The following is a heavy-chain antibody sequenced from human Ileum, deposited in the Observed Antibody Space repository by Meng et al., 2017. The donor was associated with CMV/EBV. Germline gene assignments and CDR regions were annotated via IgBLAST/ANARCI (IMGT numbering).Heavy chain of an antibody. CDR2: INTDGSIT. D-gene: IGHD6-19*01. V-gene: IGHV3-74*01. CDR1: GFTFSSYW. Sequence: EVQLVGSGGGLVQPWGSLRLSFAVSGFTFSSYWMHWVRQVPGKGLVWVSRINTDGSITNYADSVRGRFTISRDNAKNTLYVQMNSLRDEDTAVYYCTRGSSGWFGIDYWGQGTLVTVSS. J-gene: IGHJ4*02. CDR3: TRGSSGWFGIDY.